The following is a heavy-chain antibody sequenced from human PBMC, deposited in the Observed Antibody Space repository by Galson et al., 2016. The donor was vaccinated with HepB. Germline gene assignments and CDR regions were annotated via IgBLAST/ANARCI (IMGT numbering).Heavy chain of an antibody. Sequence: SVKVSCKASGYSFTGYYLHWVRQAPGQGLEWMGWINSNNGVTKYAPKFQGRVTMTRDTSSTTVYMELSSLSSDDTAVYFCVRYNWCMGPGTYDIWGQGTMVAVSS. V-gene: IGHV1-2*02. CDR3: VRYNWCMGPGTYDI. CDR2: INSNNGVT. D-gene: IGHD1-1*01. CDR1: GYSFTGYY. J-gene: IGHJ3*02.